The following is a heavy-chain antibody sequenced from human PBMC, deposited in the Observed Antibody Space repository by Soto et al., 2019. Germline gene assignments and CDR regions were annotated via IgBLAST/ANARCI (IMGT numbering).Heavy chain of an antibody. D-gene: IGHD1-26*01. CDR2: ISGSGDST. Sequence: EVQLLESGGGLVQPGGSLRLSSAASGFTFSSYAMRWVRQAPGKGLEWVSAISGSGDSTYYADSVKGRFTVSRDTSKNTLYLQMNSLRAEDTAVYYCARRGSGSYYDYWGQGTLVTVSS. J-gene: IGHJ4*02. CDR3: ARRGSGSYYDY. V-gene: IGHV3-23*01. CDR1: GFTFSSYA.